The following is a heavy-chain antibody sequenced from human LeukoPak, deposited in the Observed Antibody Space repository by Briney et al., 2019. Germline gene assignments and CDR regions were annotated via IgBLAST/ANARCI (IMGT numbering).Heavy chain of an antibody. J-gene: IGHJ6*04. CDR2: ISSSGSTI. Sequence: PGGALRLSCSVPGFTFSSYEMTWGRQAPGKGLEWVSYISSSGSTIYYAASVKGRFTISRDNAKNSLYLQMNSLRAEDTAVYYCAELGITMIGGVWGKGTTVTISS. CDR1: GFTFSSYE. D-gene: IGHD3-10*02. V-gene: IGHV3-48*03. CDR3: AELGITMIGGV.